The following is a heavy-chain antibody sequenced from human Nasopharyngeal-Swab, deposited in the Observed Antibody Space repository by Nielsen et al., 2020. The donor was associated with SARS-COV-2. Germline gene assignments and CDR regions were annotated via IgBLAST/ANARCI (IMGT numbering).Heavy chain of an antibody. J-gene: IGHJ4*02. Sequence: SQTLSLPCTVSGGSISSSTYYWAWLRQPPGKGLEWIGSIYYGGSTYYNPSLKSRVTISVDTSKNQFSLRLSSVTAADTAVYYCATLSSSWYEYYFDYWGQGTLVTVSS. CDR2: IYYGGST. D-gene: IGHD6-13*01. CDR1: GGSISSSTYY. V-gene: IGHV4-39*01. CDR3: ATLSSSWYEYYFDY.